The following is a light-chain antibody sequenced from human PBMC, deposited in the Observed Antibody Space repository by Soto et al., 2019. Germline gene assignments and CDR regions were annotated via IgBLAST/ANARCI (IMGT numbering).Light chain of an antibody. V-gene: IGKV3-20*01. CDR1: QRVSSTY. CDR3: QQYDSPLGWS. CDR2: GAS. J-gene: IGKJ1*01. Sequence: EILLTQSPGSLSLSPGERATPSCRASQRVSSTYLAWYQQKPGRAPRLLIYGASSRATGIPSRCSGSGAGTDFTLIITRLESDHFAMYCCQQYDSPLGWSSGQGTKVDIK.